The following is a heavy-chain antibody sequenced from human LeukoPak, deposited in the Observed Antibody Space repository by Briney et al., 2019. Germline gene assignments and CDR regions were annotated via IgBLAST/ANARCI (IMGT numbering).Heavy chain of an antibody. Sequence: GGSLRLSCSASGFTVSSNYMSWVRQAPGKGLEWVSVIYSGGSTYYADSVKGRFTISRDNSKNTLYLQMNSLRAEDTAVYYCARERFGELLLYYGMDVWGQGTTVTVSS. J-gene: IGHJ6*02. CDR2: IYSGGST. V-gene: IGHV3-66*01. CDR3: ARERFGELLLYYGMDV. D-gene: IGHD3-10*01. CDR1: GFTVSSNY.